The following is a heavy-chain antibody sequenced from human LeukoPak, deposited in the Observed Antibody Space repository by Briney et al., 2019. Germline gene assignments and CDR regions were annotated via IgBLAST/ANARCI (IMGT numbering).Heavy chain of an antibody. J-gene: IGHJ4*02. CDR1: GYTFTGYY. CDR3: ARDRSAAMESFDY. Sequence: ASVKVSCKASGYTFTGYYMHWVRQAPGQGLEWMGWINPNSGGTNYAQKFQGRVTMTRDTSISTAYMELRSLRSDDTAVYYCARDRSAAMESFDYWGQGTLVTVSS. CDR2: INPNSGGT. V-gene: IGHV1-2*02. D-gene: IGHD5-18*01.